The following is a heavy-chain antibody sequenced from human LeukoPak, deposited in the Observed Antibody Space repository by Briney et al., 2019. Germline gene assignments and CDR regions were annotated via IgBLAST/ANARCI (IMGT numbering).Heavy chain of an antibody. V-gene: IGHV3-21*01. CDR1: GFTFSSYS. CDR3: ARDLGSGY. J-gene: IGHJ4*02. D-gene: IGHD3-10*01. CDR2: ISSRSSYI. Sequence: GGSLRLSCAASGFTFSSYSMNWVRQAPGKGLEWVSSISSRSSYIYYADSVKGRFTISRDNAKNSLYLQMNSLRAEDTAVYYCARDLGSGYWGQGTLVTVSS.